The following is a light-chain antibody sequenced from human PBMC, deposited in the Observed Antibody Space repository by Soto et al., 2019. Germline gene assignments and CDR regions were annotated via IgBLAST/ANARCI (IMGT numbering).Light chain of an antibody. CDR1: QGIRRS. J-gene: IGKJ2*01. V-gene: IGKV1-9*01. Sequence: DIQVTQSPSFLSASVGDTVTITCRASQGIRRSFAWYQQTPGKAPKLLINAASTLQSGVPPRFSGSGSGTEVTLTISSLQPEDFATYYCQQLYGSPYTFGQGTKLDIK. CDR2: AAS. CDR3: QQLYGSPYT.